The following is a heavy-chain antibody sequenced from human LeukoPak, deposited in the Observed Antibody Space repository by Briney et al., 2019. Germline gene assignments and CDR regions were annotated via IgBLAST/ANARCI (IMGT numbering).Heavy chain of an antibody. CDR3: TRRVAVAASAFDY. V-gene: IGHV4-59*08. CDR2: IYDSGST. Sequence: PSETLSLTCTVSGGSITSYYWSWIRQPPGKGLEWIGYIYDSGSTEHNPSLKSRVTISVDTSKNQFSLKLSSVTAADTAVYYCTRRVAVAASAFDYWGPGTLVTGSS. J-gene: IGHJ4*02. CDR1: GGSITSYY. D-gene: IGHD6-13*01.